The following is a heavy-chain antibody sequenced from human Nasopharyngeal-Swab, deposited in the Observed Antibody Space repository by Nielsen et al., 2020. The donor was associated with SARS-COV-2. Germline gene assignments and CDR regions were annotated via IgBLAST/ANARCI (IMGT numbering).Heavy chain of an antibody. V-gene: IGHV3-48*01. CDR3: ARDQGYSGGYGY. D-gene: IGHD1-26*01. CDR2: ISSSSNTI. J-gene: IGHJ4*02. Sequence: WIRQPPGKRLEWVSYISSSSNTIYYANSVKGRFTISRDNARDSLYLQMSSLRAEDTAVYYCARDQGYSGGYGYWGQGTLVTVSS.